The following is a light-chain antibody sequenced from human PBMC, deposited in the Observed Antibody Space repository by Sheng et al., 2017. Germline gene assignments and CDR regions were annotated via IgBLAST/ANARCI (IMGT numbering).Light chain of an antibody. CDR3: QQFFASPGT. V-gene: IGKV3-11*01. CDR1: QSVSSY. Sequence: EIVLTQSPATLSLSPGERATLSCRASQSVSSYLAWYQQKPGQAPSLLIYDASNRATGIPARFSGSGSGTEFTLTISSLQAEDVAMYYCQQFFASPGTFGQGTKVEVK. CDR2: DAS. J-gene: IGKJ1*01.